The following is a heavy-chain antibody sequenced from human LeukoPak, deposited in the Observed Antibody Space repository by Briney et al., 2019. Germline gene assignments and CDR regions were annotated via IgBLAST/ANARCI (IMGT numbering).Heavy chain of an antibody. J-gene: IGHJ4*02. CDR3: ARADTAMAYIDY. CDR1: GGSISSGGYS. V-gene: IGHV4-30-2*01. D-gene: IGHD5-18*01. Sequence: SETLSLTCTVSGGSISSGGYSWSWLRQPPGKGLEWIGYIYHSGSTYYNPSLKSRVTISVDRSKNQFSLKLSSVTAADTAVYYCARADTAMAYIDYWGQGTLVTVSS. CDR2: IYHSGST.